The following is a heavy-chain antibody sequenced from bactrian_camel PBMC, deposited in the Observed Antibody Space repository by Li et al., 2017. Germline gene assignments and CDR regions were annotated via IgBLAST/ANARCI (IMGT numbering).Heavy chain of an antibody. J-gene: IGHJ4*01. D-gene: IGHD5*01. CDR1: DQSSKTTC. CDR3: TPGVY. Sequence: HVQLVESGGGSVQIGGSLTLACAASDQSSKTTCISWFRQIPGKERERVSTINRGHGVPYIADSVKGRFTLSRDDAKNTLYLQLNSLKTEDTAKYYCTPGVYWGQGTQVTVS. V-gene: IGHV3S1*01. CDR2: INRGHGVP.